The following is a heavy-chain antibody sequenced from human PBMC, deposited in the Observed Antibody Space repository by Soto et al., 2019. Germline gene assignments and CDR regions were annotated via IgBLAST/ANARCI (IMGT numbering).Heavy chain of an antibody. CDR3: ESVGYYGSSAYSDFDY. D-gene: IGHD3-22*01. J-gene: IGHJ4*02. V-gene: IGHV1-3*01. CDR2: INAGNGNT. CDR1: GYTFTSYA. Sequence: QVQLVQSGAGVKKPGASVKVSCKASGYTFTSYAMHWVRQAPGQRLEWMGWINAGNGNTKYSQKFQGRVTITRDTSASTAYMELSSLRSEDTAVYYCESVGYYGSSAYSDFDYWGQGNLVTVSS.